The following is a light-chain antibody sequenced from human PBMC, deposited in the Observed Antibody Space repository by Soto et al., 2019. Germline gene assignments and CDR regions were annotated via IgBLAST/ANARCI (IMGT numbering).Light chain of an antibody. CDR3: QQYEDLPIT. CDR2: DAS. CDR1: QDISHF. J-gene: IGKJ5*01. Sequence: DIQMTQSPSSLFASVGDRVTITCRASQDISHFLNWYQQKPGKAPKLLIYDASNLQTGVPSRFSGRGSGTDFTFTISSLQPDDSGTYYCQQYEDLPITFGQWTRLEMK. V-gene: IGKV1-33*01.